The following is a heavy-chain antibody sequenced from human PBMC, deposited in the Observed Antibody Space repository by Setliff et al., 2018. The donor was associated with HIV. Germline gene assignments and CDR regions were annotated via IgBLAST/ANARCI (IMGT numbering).Heavy chain of an antibody. V-gene: IGHV1-24*01. J-gene: IGHJ3*02. CDR3: ATDGSYDILTGPTPGAYDM. D-gene: IGHD3-9*01. CDR1: GNTLPELS. Sequence: SVKVSRKVSGNTLPELSMHWVRQTPGKGLEWLGSFDPADGEAVYTEKLQGRVTMTEDTSIDTAYMELSSLTFEDTAVYYCATDGSYDILTGPTPGAYDMWGQGTMVTVSS. CDR2: FDPADGEA.